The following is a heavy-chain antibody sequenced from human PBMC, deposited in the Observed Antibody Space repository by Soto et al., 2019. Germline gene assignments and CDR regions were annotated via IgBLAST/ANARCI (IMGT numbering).Heavy chain of an antibody. Sequence: QVQLVQSGTEVQKPGASVNISCKASGYTFSLYEIQWVRQAPGQSLAWMGHIKPGNGETTLSQKFQGRVTITRDTSARTVHMEVNSLTSEDTAVYYCARVHYDFWSGYYFDSWGQGTLLTVSS. CDR2: IKPGNGET. D-gene: IGHD3-3*01. J-gene: IGHJ4*02. V-gene: IGHV1-3*01. CDR1: GYTFSLYE. CDR3: ARVHYDFWSGYYFDS.